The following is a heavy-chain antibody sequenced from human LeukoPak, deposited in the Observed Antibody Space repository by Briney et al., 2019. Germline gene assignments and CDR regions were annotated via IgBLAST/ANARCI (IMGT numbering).Heavy chain of an antibody. V-gene: IGHV1-18*01. J-gene: IGHJ2*01. D-gene: IGHD4-17*01. Sequence: ASVKVSCKASGYTFTSYGISWVRQAPGQGLEWMGWISAYNGNTNYAQKLQGRVTMTTDTSTSTAYMELRSLRSDDTAVYYCARHPPGVTTDWYFDLWGRGTLVTVSS. CDR3: ARHPPGVTTDWYFDL. CDR2: ISAYNGNT. CDR1: GYTFTSYG.